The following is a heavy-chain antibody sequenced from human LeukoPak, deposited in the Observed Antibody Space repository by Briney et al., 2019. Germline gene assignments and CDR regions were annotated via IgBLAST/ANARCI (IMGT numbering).Heavy chain of an antibody. CDR2: ISYDGSNK. V-gene: IGHV3-30*18. CDR1: GFTFSSYG. CDR3: AKGVYGDYGMDV. D-gene: IGHD4-17*01. J-gene: IGHJ6*02. Sequence: PGGSLRLSCAASGFTFSSYGMHWVRQAPGKGLEWVAVISYDGSNKYYADSVKGRFTISRDNSKNTLYLQMNSLRAEDTAVYYCAKGVYGDYGMDVWSQGTTVTVSS.